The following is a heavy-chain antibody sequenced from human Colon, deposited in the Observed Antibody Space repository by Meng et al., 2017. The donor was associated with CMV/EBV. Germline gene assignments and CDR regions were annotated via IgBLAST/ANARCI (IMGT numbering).Heavy chain of an antibody. Sequence: GGSLRLSCKLSAIIFSDSGMDWVRQAPGKGLEWVAFIRHDGLPSYAASVKGRFSISRDSSKNTVDLQMNSPRTEDSAVYFCVRGINLGMDVWGQGTTVTVSS. CDR2: IRHDGLP. D-gene: IGHD1-14*01. V-gene: IGHV3-30*02. CDR3: VRGINLGMDV. J-gene: IGHJ6*02. CDR1: AIIFSDSG.